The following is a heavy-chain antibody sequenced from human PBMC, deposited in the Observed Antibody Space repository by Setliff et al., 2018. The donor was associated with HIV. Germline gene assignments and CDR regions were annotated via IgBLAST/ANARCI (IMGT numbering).Heavy chain of an antibody. J-gene: IGHJ4*02. V-gene: IGHV4-61*02. CDR3: ASSYDPNYYVSGSYHRHQGMYFDY. CDR2: IYITGST. D-gene: IGHD3-10*01. CDR1: GGSISSGSYY. Sequence: KTSETLSLTCTVSGGSISSGSYYWSWIRQPAGKGLEWIGRIYITGSTNYNPSLKSRVTISVEKSKNQFSLNLSSVTAADTAVYYCASSYDPNYYVSGSYHRHQGMYFDYWGQGMLVTVSS.